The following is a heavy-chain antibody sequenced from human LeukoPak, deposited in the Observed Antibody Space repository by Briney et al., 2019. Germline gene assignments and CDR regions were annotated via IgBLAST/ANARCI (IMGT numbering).Heavy chain of an antibody. Sequence: PSETLSLTCAVSGGSISSSNWWSWVRQPPGKGLEWIGEIYYSGSTNYNPSLKRRVTLSVATSKNQFSLKLSSVTAADTAVYYCARERMTTVDYWGQGTLVTVSS. V-gene: IGHV4-4*02. CDR1: GGSISSSNW. D-gene: IGHD4-17*01. CDR3: ARERMTTVDY. J-gene: IGHJ4*02. CDR2: IYYSGST.